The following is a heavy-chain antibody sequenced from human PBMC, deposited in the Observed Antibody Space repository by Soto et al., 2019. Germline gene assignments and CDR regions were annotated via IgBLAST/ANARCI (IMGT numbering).Heavy chain of an antibody. V-gene: IGHV4-61*01. J-gene: IGHJ3*02. D-gene: IGHD2-15*01. CDR3: ARGEWGDCSGHSCYSFDI. CDR1: GDSVSSTNYY. Sequence: SETLSLTCTVSGDSVSSTNYYWSWIRQPPGKGLEWIGYIYYGGSTNYNPSLKSRVTISVDTSKNQFSLKLSSVTAADTAVYYCARGEWGDCSGHSCYSFDIWGQGTTVTVSS. CDR2: IYYGGST.